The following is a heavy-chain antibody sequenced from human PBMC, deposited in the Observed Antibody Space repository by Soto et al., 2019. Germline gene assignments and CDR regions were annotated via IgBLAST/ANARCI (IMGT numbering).Heavy chain of an antibody. CDR2: IYYSGST. D-gene: IGHD3-16*02. Sequence: PSETLSLTCTVSGGSISSYYWSWIRQPPGKGLEWIGYIYYSGSTNYNPSLKSRVTISVDTSKNQFSLKLSSVTAADTAAYYCARVSRIYDYVWGSYPETNWFDPWGQGTLVT. J-gene: IGHJ5*02. CDR3: ARVSRIYDYVWGSYPETNWFDP. V-gene: IGHV4-59*01. CDR1: GGSISSYY.